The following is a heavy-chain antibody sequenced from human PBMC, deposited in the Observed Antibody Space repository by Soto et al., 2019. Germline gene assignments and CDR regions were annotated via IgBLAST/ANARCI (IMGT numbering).Heavy chain of an antibody. CDR2: VHYSGST. J-gene: IGHJ3*01. CDR1: GGSISRYY. CDR3: ARPRSTSWTGAFDV. D-gene: IGHD2-2*01. V-gene: IGHV4-59*08. Sequence: SETLSLTCTVSGGSISRYYWSWIRLPPGKGVQWIGNVHYSGSTNYDPSLKSRVTVSVDTSKSQIALQLTYVTAADTAVYYCARPRSTSWTGAFDVWGQGTMVTVSS.